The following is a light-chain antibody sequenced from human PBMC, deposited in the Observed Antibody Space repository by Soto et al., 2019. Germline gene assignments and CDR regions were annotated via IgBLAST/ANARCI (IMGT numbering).Light chain of an antibody. CDR1: QGISTY. CDR2: DAS. J-gene: IGKJ4*01. CDR3: QQLNGYVALT. V-gene: IGKV1-9*01. Sequence: DIQLTQSPSFLSESVGDRVTITCRASQGISTYLAWYQQKPGKAPKLLIYDASTLQSGVPSRFSGIGSGTEFTLTISSLQPEDLATYYCQQLNGYVALTFGGGTKVELK.